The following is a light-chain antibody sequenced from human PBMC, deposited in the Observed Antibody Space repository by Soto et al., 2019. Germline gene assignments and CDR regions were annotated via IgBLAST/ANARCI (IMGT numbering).Light chain of an antibody. CDR3: SSHAGSFVV. CDR1: SSDVGSYNY. V-gene: IGLV2-8*01. J-gene: IGLJ2*01. Sequence: QSVLTQPPSASGSPGQSVTISCTGTSSDVGSYNYVSWYQQHPGKAPKLMIYQVTQRPSGVPDRFSGSKSGNTASLTVSGLQDDDEADYYCSSHAGSFVVFGGGTQLTVL. CDR2: QVT.